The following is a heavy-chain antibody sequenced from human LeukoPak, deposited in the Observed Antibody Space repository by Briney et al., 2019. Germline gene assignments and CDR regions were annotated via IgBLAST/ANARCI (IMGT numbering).Heavy chain of an antibody. Sequence: GGSLRLSCAASGFTFSSYAMSWVRQAPGKGLEWVAVISYDGSNKYYADSVKGRFTISRDNSKNTLYLQMNSLRAEDTAVYYCAKDLWAYYYDSSGYYGAAFDYWGQGTLVTVSS. CDR1: GFTFSSYA. CDR3: AKDLWAYYYDSSGYYGAAFDY. D-gene: IGHD3-22*01. V-gene: IGHV3-30*18. CDR2: ISYDGSNK. J-gene: IGHJ4*02.